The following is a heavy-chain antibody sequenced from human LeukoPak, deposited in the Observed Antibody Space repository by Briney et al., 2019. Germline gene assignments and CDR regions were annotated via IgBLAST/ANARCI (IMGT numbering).Heavy chain of an antibody. V-gene: IGHV1-3*01. D-gene: IGHD2/OR15-2a*01. CDR2: INCSTGKT. Sequence: ASVKLSCKASGYTFTGHALNWVRQTPGQGLEWMAWINCSTGKTEYPQNFEARVTVTRDTSASTVYMELSGLRSEDTAVYYCARSILIVPNTSYYYYYMDVWGQGTTVIVSS. J-gene: IGHJ6*02. CDR1: GYTFTGHA. CDR3: ARSILIVPNTSYYYYYMDV.